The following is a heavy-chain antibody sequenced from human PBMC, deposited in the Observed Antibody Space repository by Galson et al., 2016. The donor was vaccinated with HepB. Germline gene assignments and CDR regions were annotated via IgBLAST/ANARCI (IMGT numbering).Heavy chain of an antibody. CDR1: GDSISSRY. J-gene: IGHJ4*02. CDR2: IYYSGST. Sequence: ETLSLTCTVSGDSISSRYWSWVRQPPGKGLEWIGNIYYSGSTNYNPSLKSRVTISVDRTKNQFSLKLSSVTAADTAVYYCARQTYYYDGVGRCYFDYWGQGTLIPVSS. CDR3: ARQTYYYDGVGRCYFDY. V-gene: IGHV4-59*08. D-gene: IGHD3-22*01.